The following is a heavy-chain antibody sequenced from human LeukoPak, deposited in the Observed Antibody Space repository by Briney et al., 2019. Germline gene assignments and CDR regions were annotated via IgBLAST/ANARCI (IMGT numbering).Heavy chain of an antibody. CDR2: INHSGST. Sequence: SETLSLTCAVYGGSFSGYYWSWIRQPPGKGLEWIGEINHSGSTNYNPSLKSRVTISVDTSKNQFSLRLSSVTAADTAVYYCARAPPPYMVTEWGQGTLVTVSS. CDR1: GGSFSGYY. CDR3: ARAPPPYMVTE. D-gene: IGHD4-23*01. J-gene: IGHJ4*02. V-gene: IGHV4-34*01.